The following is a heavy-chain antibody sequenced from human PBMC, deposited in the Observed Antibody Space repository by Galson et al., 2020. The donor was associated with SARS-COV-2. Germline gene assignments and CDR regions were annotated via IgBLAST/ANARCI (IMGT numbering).Heavy chain of an antibody. J-gene: IGHJ3*02. D-gene: IGHD3-10*01. V-gene: IGHV5-10-1*01. CDR3: ASGYFFGELLANDAFDI. CDR2: IDPSDSYT. Sequence: HGESLKISCKGSGYSFTSYWISWVRQMPGKGLEWMGRIDPSDSYTNYSPSFQGHVTISADKSISTAYLQWSSLKASDTAMYYCASGYFFGELLANDAFDIWGQGTMVTVSS. CDR1: GYSFTSYW.